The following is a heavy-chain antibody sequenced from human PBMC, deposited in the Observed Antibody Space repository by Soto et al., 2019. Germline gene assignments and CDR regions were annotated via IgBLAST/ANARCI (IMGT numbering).Heavy chain of an antibody. Sequence: ASVKVSCKASGYTFTGNYMHWVRQAPGQGLEWMGWINPNSGGTNYAQKFQGRVTMTRDTSISTAYMELSRLRSDDTAVYYCAGASPRARYYYYYGMDVWGQGTTVTVSS. V-gene: IGHV1-2*02. D-gene: IGHD3-10*01. CDR1: GYTFTGNY. CDR3: AGASPRARYYYYYGMDV. J-gene: IGHJ6*02. CDR2: INPNSGGT.